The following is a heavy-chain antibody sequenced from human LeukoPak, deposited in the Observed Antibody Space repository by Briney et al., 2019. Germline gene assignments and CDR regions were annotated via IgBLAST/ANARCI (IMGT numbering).Heavy chain of an antibody. CDR3: AREAGARRVLNY. CDR1: GLTFSSHW. V-gene: IGHV3-33*08. J-gene: IGHJ4*02. CDR2: IWYDGSNK. Sequence: GGSLRLSCAASGLTFSSHWMHWVRQAPGKGLEWVAVIWYDGSNKYYADSVKGRFTISRDNSKNTLYLQMNSLRAEDTAVYYCAREAGARRVLNYWGQGTLVTVSS. D-gene: IGHD6-6*01.